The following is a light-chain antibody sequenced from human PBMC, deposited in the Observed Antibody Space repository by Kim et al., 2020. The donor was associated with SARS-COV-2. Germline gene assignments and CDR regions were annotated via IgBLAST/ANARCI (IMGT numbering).Light chain of an antibody. CDR3: STWDNSLGGWV. V-gene: IGLV10-54*01. J-gene: IGLJ3*02. Sequence: RPPTTPTGTGHRNNVGNRGAAWLQQHQGHPPKLLSYGDNNRPSGISERFIASRSGNTASLTITGLQPEDEADYYCSTWDNSLGGWVFGGGTKVTVL. CDR2: GDN. CDR1: RNNVGNRG.